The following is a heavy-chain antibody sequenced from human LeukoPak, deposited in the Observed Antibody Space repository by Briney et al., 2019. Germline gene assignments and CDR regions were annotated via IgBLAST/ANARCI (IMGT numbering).Heavy chain of an antibody. V-gene: IGHV4-4*07. J-gene: IGHJ6*03. CDR2: IYTSGST. D-gene: IGHD2-15*01. CDR3: AGYCSGGSCPRWHYYYMDV. Sequence: SETLSLTCTVSGGSISTYYWSWIRQPAGKGLEWIGRIYTSGSTNYNPSLKSRVTMSVDTSKNQFSLKLSSVTAADTAVYYCAGYCSGGSCPRWHYYYMDVWGKGTTVTVSS. CDR1: GGSISTYY.